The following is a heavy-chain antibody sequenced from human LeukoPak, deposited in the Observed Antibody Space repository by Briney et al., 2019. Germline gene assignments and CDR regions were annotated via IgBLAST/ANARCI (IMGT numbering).Heavy chain of an antibody. CDR2: MNPNSGNT. J-gene: IGHJ5*02. CDR3: ARGSYYYGSGSYVWFDP. CDR1: GYTFTSYD. V-gene: IGHV1-8*01. Sequence: GASVNVSCKASGYTFTSYDINWARQATGQGLEWMGWMNPNSGNTGYAQKFQGRVTMTRNTSISTAYMELSSLRSEDTAVYYCARGSYYYGSGSYVWFDPWGQGTLVTVSS. D-gene: IGHD3-10*01.